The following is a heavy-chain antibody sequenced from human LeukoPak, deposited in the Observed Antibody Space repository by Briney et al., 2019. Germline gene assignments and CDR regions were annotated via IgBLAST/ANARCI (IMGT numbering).Heavy chain of an antibody. V-gene: IGHV4-39*07. Sequence: SETLSLTCTVSGGSISSSSYYWGWIRQPPGKGLEWIGSIYHSGSTNYNPSLKSRVTISVDKSKNQFSLKLSSVTAADTAVYYCARQVGGALYYFDYWGQGTLVTVSS. CDR3: ARQVGGALYYFDY. CDR2: IYHSGST. J-gene: IGHJ4*02. D-gene: IGHD1-26*01. CDR1: GGSISSSSYY.